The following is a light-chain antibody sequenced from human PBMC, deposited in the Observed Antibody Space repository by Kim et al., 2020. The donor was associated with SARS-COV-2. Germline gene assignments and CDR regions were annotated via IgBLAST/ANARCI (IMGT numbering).Light chain of an antibody. CDR2: GAS. CDR3: QQYGSSLRT. CDR1: QSVSSNS. Sequence: EIVLTQSPGTLSLSPGERATLSCRTSQSVSSNSLAWYQQKPGQPPRLLIYGASNRATGVPDRFSGSGSGTDFTLTISRLEPEDLAVYYCQQYGSSLRTFGQGTKVDIK. J-gene: IGKJ1*01. V-gene: IGKV3-20*01.